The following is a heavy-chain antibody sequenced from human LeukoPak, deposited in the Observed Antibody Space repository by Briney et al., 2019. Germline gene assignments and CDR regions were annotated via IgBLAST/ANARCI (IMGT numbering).Heavy chain of an antibody. CDR2: INPNTGDT. Sequence: ASVKVSCKASGYTFINYAITWVRQAPGQGLEWVGWINPNTGDTNYAQKFQGRVTMTRDTSITTAYMELSRLTSDDTAVYYCAREWQYYFDYWGQGTLVTVSS. J-gene: IGHJ4*02. D-gene: IGHD5-12*01. V-gene: IGHV1-2*02. CDR1: GYTFINYA. CDR3: AREWQYYFDY.